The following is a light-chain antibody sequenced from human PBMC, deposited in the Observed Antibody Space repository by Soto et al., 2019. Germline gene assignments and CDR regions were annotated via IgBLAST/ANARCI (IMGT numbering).Light chain of an antibody. V-gene: IGKV3-15*01. CDR1: QSVRSN. CDR2: GAS. Sequence: EIVMTQSPATLSVSPGEGVTLSCRAGQSVRSNLAWYQQKPGQAPRLLIYGASTRATGIPARFSGSGSGTEFTLSISSLQSEDFAVYYCQQYYNWPRTFCQGTKVEI. CDR3: QQYYNWPRT. J-gene: IGKJ1*01.